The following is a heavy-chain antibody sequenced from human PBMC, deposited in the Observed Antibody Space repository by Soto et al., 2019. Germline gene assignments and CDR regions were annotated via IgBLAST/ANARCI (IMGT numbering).Heavy chain of an antibody. CDR1: GYTFTSYG. J-gene: IGHJ4*02. CDR3: ARDQRYCSSTSCYDNIDY. V-gene: IGHV1-18*01. Sequence: QVQQVQSGAEVKKPGASVKVSCKASGYTFTSYGISWVRQAPGQGLEWMGWISAYNGNTNYAQKLQGRVTMTTDTSTTTAYMELRSLRSDDTAVYYCARDQRYCSSTSCYDNIDYWGQGTLVTVSS. D-gene: IGHD2-2*01. CDR2: ISAYNGNT.